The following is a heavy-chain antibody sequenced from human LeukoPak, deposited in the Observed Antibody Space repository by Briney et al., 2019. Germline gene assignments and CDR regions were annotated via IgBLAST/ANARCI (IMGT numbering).Heavy chain of an antibody. J-gene: IGHJ6*03. V-gene: IGHV3-74*01. Sequence: PGRSLRLSCVASGFDLSNYWMHWVRQSPGKGLVWVSRIHSDGSSTTYADSVKGRLTISRDNAKSTLYLQMNSLRAEDTAVYYCAKGSGGYSFALGYSYHYYMDVWGAGTTVTVSS. D-gene: IGHD5-18*01. CDR1: GFDLSNYW. CDR2: IHSDGSST. CDR3: AKGSGGYSFALGYSYHYYMDV.